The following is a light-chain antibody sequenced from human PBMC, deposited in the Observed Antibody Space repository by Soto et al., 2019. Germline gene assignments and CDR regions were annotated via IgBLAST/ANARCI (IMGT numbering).Light chain of an antibody. CDR2: TTS. CDR3: QQSYRTPYS. Sequence: DIQMTQSPSSLSASVGERVTITCRASQSINTYLNWYQHKSGQAPKLLIHTTSTLQGGVPPRFSGSASGTEFTLTISSLQSEDFATYYGQQSYRTPYSFGPGTKVEIK. V-gene: IGKV1-39*01. J-gene: IGKJ2*03. CDR1: QSINTY.